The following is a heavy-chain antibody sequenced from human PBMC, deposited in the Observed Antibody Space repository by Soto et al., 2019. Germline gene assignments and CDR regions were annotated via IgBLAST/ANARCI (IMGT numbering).Heavy chain of an antibody. CDR2: ISWDGGST. J-gene: IGHJ6*02. Sequence: GGSLRLSCAASGFTFDDYTMHWVRQAPGKGLEWVSLISWDGGSTYYADSVKGRFTISRDNSKNSLYLQMNSLRTEDTALYYCAKEPDDPVVRGTSYGMDVWGQGTTVTVSS. CDR3: AKEPDDPVVRGTSYGMDV. V-gene: IGHV3-43*01. CDR1: GFTFDDYT. D-gene: IGHD3-10*01.